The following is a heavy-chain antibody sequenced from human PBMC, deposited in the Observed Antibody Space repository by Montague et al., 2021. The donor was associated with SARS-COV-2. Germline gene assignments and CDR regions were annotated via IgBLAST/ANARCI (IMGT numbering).Heavy chain of an antibody. CDR2: NSGTGVDT. J-gene: IGHJ6*03. CDR1: GLRFSDYA. CDR3: ARGGLDYYGYTMDV. Sequence: SLRLSCAASGLRFSDYAMIWLRQAPGKGLEWISSNSGTGVDTHYADSVKGRFTISRDNSKSTLYLRMNSLRVDDTAVYYCARGGLDYYGYTMDVWGKRTTVTV. V-gene: IGHV3-23*01.